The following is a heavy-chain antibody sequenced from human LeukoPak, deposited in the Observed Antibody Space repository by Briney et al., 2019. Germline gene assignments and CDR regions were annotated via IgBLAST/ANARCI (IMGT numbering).Heavy chain of an antibody. D-gene: IGHD3-10*01. CDR2: INPNSGGT. CDR1: GYTFTGYY. CDR3: ARDHRTMVRGVITY. Sequence: GALVKVSCKASGYTFTGYYMHWVRQAPGQGLEWMGWINPNSGGTNYAQKFQGRVTITRDTSISTAYMELSRLRSDDTAVYYCARDHRTMVRGVITYWGQGTLVTVSS. J-gene: IGHJ4*02. V-gene: IGHV1-2*02.